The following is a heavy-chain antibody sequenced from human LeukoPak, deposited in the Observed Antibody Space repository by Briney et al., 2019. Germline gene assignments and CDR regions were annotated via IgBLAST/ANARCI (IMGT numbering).Heavy chain of an antibody. CDR2: ISSKGHST. CDR3: GVRWELRDAFDI. CDR1: GFTFSSFV. D-gene: IGHD1-26*01. J-gene: IGHJ3*02. Sequence: GGSLRLSCSASGFTFSSFVMHWVRQAPGKGLEYVSAISSKGHSTYYADSVKGRFTISRDNSKNRLYLQMSSLRAEDTAVYYWGVRWELRDAFDIWGQGTMVTVSS. V-gene: IGHV3-64D*06.